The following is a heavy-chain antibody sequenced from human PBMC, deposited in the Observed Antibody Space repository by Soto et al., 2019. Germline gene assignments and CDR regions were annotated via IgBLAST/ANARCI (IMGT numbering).Heavy chain of an antibody. CDR1: GGSFSGYY. CDR2: INHSGST. D-gene: IGHD2-21*01. J-gene: IGHJ4*02. Sequence: PSETLSLTCAVYGGSFSGYYWTWIRQPPGTGLEWIGEINHSGSTNYNPSLKSRVTISVDTSKNQFSLKLTSVTAADTAVYYCARHKIPGPSDYWGQRTLVTVSS. V-gene: IGHV4-34*01. CDR3: ARHKIPGPSDY.